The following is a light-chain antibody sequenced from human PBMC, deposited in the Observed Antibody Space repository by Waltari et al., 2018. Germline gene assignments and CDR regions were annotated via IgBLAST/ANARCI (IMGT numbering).Light chain of an antibody. Sequence: QSALTQPRSVSGSPGQSVTIPCTGTSSDVGGYNYVSWYQQHPGKAPKVMIYDVSKRPSGVPDRFSGSKSGNTASLTISGLQAEDEADYYCCAYAGSYTYVVIGGGTKLTVL. CDR2: DVS. CDR1: SSDVGGYNY. J-gene: IGLJ2*01. V-gene: IGLV2-11*01. CDR3: CAYAGSYTYVV.